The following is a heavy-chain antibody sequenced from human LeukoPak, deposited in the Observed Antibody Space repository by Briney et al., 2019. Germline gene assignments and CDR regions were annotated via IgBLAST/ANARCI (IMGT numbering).Heavy chain of an antibody. CDR2: ISGSGGST. CDR3: AIPRRWEQGDYYFDY. D-gene: IGHD1-26*01. CDR1: GFTFSSYA. V-gene: IGHV3-23*01. Sequence: PGGSLRLSCAASGFTFSSYAMSWVRQAPGKGLEWVSAISGSGGSTYYADSVKGRFTISRDNSKNTLYLQMNSLRAEDTAVYYCAIPRRWEQGDYYFDYWGQGTLVTVSS. J-gene: IGHJ4*02.